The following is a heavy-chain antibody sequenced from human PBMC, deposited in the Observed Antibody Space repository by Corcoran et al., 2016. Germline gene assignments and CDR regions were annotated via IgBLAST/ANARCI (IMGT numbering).Heavy chain of an antibody. D-gene: IGHD5-12*01. CDR3: ARGGAPRTWLQGNCFDP. J-gene: IGHJ5*02. Sequence: EVQLVESGGGLVQHGGSLRLSCAAAGFTFSSDWMSWVRQAPGKGLEWVANIKQDGSEKYYVDSVKGRFTISRDNAKNPMYLKMNSLRAEDTAVDYCARGGAPRTWLQGNCFDPWRQGTLVTVSS. V-gene: IGHV3-7*03. CDR2: IKQDGSEK. CDR1: GFTFSSDW.